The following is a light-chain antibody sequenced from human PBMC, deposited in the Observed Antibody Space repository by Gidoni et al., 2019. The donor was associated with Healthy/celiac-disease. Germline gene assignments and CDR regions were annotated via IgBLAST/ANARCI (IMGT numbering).Light chain of an antibody. Sequence: QSDLTQPRSVSGSPGQSVTISCTGTSSDVGGYNYVSWYQQHPGKAPKLMIYDVSNRPSGVPDRFSGSKSGNTASLTISGLQAEDEADYYCCSYAGSYTYVFGTGTKVTVL. CDR2: DVS. J-gene: IGLJ1*01. V-gene: IGLV2-11*01. CDR1: SSDVGGYNY. CDR3: CSYAGSYTYV.